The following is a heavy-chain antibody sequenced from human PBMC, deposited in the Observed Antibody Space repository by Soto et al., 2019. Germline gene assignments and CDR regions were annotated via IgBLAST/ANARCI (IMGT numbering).Heavy chain of an antibody. CDR3: ARGDTPMITGMDSFDI. D-gene: IGHD5-18*01. J-gene: IGHJ3*02. CDR2: IKQDGTEK. Sequence: EVQLVESGGGLVQPGGSLRLSCAASGFTFSRYWMNWVRQAPGKGLEWVANIKQDGTEKYYVDSVKGRFTISRDNARNSLYLQMDSLRAEDTAVYFCARGDTPMITGMDSFDIWGQGTMVTVSS. V-gene: IGHV3-7*01. CDR1: GFTFSRYW.